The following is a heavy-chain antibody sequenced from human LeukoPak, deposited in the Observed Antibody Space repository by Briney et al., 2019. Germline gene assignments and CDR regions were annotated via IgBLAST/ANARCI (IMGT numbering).Heavy chain of an antibody. D-gene: IGHD3-9*01. CDR1: GFTLSSYS. CDR2: ISSSSSYI. Sequence: GGSLRLSCAASGFTLSSYSMNWVRQAPGKGLEWVSSISSSSSYIYYADSVKGRFTISRDNAKNSLYLQMNSLRAEDTALYYCAKGGDDISARFDYWGQGTLVTVSS. V-gene: IGHV3-21*04. CDR3: AKGGDDISARFDY. J-gene: IGHJ4*02.